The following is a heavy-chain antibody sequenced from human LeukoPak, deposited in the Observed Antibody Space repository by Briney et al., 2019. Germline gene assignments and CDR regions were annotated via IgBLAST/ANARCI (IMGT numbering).Heavy chain of an antibody. D-gene: IGHD7-27*01. V-gene: IGHV3-23*01. J-gene: IGHJ4*02. Sequence: AGGSLRLSCAASGFTFSSYAMHWVRQAPGKGLEWVSTISGSGGSTYYADSVKGRFTISRDNSKNTLYLQMNSLRAEDTAVYYCAKTWALYYFDYWGQGTLVTVSS. CDR2: ISGSGGST. CDR1: GFTFSSYA. CDR3: AKTWALYYFDY.